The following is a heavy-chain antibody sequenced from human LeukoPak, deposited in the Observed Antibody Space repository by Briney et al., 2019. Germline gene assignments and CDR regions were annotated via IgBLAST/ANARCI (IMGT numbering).Heavy chain of an antibody. V-gene: IGHV4-39*01. Sequence: SETLSLTCTASGGSISSSSYYWGWIRQPPGKGQEWIGSIYYSGSTYYNPSLKSRVTISVDTSKNQFSLKLSSVTAADTAVYYCARSIVVVVAAYRWFDPWGQGTLVTVSS. CDR3: ARSIVVVVAAYRWFDP. CDR1: GGSISSSSYY. J-gene: IGHJ5*02. CDR2: IYYSGST. D-gene: IGHD2-15*01.